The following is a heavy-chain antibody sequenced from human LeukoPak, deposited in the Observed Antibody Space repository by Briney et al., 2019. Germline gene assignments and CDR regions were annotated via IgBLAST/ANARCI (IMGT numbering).Heavy chain of an antibody. Sequence: SETLSLTCTVSGGSISSYHWSWIRQPPGKGLEWIGYIYYTGATNYHPSLKSRVTMSVDTSKNQFSLQLSSVTAADTAVYYCARGRGSGNSYPPFDYWGQGTLVTVSS. CDR1: GGSISSYH. CDR2: IYYTGAT. J-gene: IGHJ4*02. CDR3: ARGRGSGNSYPPFDY. V-gene: IGHV4-59*01. D-gene: IGHD3-10*01.